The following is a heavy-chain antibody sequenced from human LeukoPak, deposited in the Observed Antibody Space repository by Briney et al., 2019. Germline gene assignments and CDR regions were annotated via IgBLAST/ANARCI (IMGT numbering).Heavy chain of an antibody. D-gene: IGHD6-13*01. CDR1: GYTFTSYD. CDR3: ARVSAAGSWFGDFDY. CDR2: MNPNSGDT. J-gene: IGHJ4*02. Sequence: ASVKVSCKASGYTFTSYDINWVRQATGQGLEWMGWMNPNSGDTAYAQKFQGRVTFTRNTSISTAYMELSSLRSEDTAVYYCARVSAAGSWFGDFDYWGQGTLVTVSS. V-gene: IGHV1-8*03.